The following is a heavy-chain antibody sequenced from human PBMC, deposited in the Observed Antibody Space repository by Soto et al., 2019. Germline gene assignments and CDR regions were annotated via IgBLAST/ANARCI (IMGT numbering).Heavy chain of an antibody. D-gene: IGHD3-10*01. CDR2: IYHSGST. Sequence: SETLSLTCAVSGGSISSSNWWSWVRQPPGKGLEWIGEIYHSGSTNYNPSLKSRVTISVDRSKNQFSLKLSSVTAADTAVYYCAKSPGWGELFRWFAPWGQGTLVTVSS. J-gene: IGHJ5*02. CDR1: GGSISSSNW. CDR3: AKSPGWGELFRWFAP. V-gene: IGHV4-4*02.